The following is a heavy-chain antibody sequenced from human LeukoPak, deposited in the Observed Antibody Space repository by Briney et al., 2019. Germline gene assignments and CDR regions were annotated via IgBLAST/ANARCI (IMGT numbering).Heavy chain of an antibody. V-gene: IGHV4-4*07. CDR3: ARQIASAGTAGFDF. D-gene: IGHD6-13*01. CDR1: GGSISSYY. J-gene: IGHJ4*02. CDR2: IYSTGST. Sequence: PSETLSLTYTVSGGSISSYYWSWIRQPAGKGLEWIGRIYSTGSTNYNPSLKSRVTMSVDTSKSQFSLRLRSVTAADTAVYYCARQIASAGTAGFDFWGQGALDTVSS.